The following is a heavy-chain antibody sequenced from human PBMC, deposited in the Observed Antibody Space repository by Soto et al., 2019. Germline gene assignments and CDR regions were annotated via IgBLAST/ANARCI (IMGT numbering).Heavy chain of an antibody. J-gene: IGHJ4*02. D-gene: IGHD2-2*02. V-gene: IGHV2-5*01. CDR3: PHTPALSYCSTRSCYMPWYFDY. Sequence: QITLTESGPALVKPTQTLTLTCTVSGFSLSTSGVGVGWIRQTPGKALEWLALIYGNDDQRYSPYLKSRITITKDISKNQVVLRMTNMDPANTATYYRPHTPALSYCSTRSCYMPWYFDYWGQRVRVTVSP. CDR2: IYGNDDQ. CDR1: GFSLSTSGVG.